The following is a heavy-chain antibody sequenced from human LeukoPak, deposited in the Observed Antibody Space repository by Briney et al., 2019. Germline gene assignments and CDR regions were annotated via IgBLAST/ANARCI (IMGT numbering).Heavy chain of an antibody. CDR2: IYYSGST. V-gene: IGHV4-59*01. Sequence: SETLSLTCTVSGGSISSYYWSWIRQPPGKGLEWIGYIYYSGSTNYNPSLKSRVTISVDTSKNQFSLKLSSVTAADTAVYYCARGFHLGAAAGYFDYWGQGTLVTVSS. CDR1: GGSISSYY. J-gene: IGHJ4*02. D-gene: IGHD6-13*01. CDR3: ARGFHLGAAAGYFDY.